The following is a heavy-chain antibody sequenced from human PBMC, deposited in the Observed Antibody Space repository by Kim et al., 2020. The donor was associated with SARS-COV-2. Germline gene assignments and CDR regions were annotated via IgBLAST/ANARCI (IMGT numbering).Heavy chain of an antibody. J-gene: IGHJ6*02. V-gene: IGHV3-64D*09. Sequence: DAGKGRFTITRDNTKNTLYLQRSSLRAEDTAVYYCAAIAAAGHYYCGMDVWGQGTTVTVSS. CDR3: AAIAAAGHYYCGMDV. D-gene: IGHD6-13*01.